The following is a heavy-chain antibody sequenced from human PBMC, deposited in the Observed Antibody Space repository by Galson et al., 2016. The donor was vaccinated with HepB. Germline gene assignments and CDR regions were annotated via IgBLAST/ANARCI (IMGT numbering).Heavy chain of an antibody. D-gene: IGHD4-17*01. Sequence: CAISGDSVSSNSAAWNWIRQSPSRGLEWLGRTYYRSKWYNDYAVSVKSRITKNPDTSKNQFSLQLNSVTPEDTAVYYCARDRDVGYGDYGYYYYYYMDVWGKGTTVTVSS. CDR1: GDSVSSNSAA. J-gene: IGHJ6*03. CDR2: TYYRSKWYN. CDR3: ARDRDVGYGDYGYYYYYYMDV. V-gene: IGHV6-1*01.